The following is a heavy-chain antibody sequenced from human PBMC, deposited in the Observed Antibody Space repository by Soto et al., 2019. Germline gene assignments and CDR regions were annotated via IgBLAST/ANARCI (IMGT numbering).Heavy chain of an antibody. D-gene: IGHD6-13*01. CDR1: GFTFSSYD. CDR2: IGTAGDT. V-gene: IGHV3-13*01. Sequence: GGSLRLSCAASGFTFSSYDMHWVRHATGKGLEWVSAIGTAGDTYYPGSVKGRFTISRENAKNSLYLQMNSLRAEDTAVYYCARASSYYYGMDVWGQGTTVTVSS. CDR3: ARASSYYYGMDV. J-gene: IGHJ6*02.